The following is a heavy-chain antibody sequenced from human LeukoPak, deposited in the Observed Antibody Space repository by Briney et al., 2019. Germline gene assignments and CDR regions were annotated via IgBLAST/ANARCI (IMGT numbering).Heavy chain of an antibody. D-gene: IGHD6-13*01. CDR1: GGSIRSYS. J-gene: IGHJ4*02. CDR2: IYYNGST. CDR3: ARGARYSSSWHFHY. V-gene: IGHV4-59*01. Sequence: SSETLSLTCTVSGGSIRSYSWSWIRQPPGKGLDWLGFIYYNGSTTYRPSLERRVTISVDTSKNQFSLKLSSVTAADPAVYYWARGARYSSSWHFHYWGQGTLVTVSS.